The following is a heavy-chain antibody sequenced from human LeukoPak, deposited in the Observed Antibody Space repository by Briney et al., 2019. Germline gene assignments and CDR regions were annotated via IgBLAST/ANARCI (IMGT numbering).Heavy chain of an antibody. CDR2: IKQDGSEK. CDR3: VQFYDRDY. J-gene: IGHJ4*02. V-gene: IGHV3-7*05. CDR1: GLTFSSYW. Sequence: GGSLRLSCAASGLTFSSYWMTWVRQAPGKGLEWVANIKQDGSEKNYVDSVKGRFTISRDNAKNSLYLQMNSLRAEDTAVYYCVQFYDRDYWGQGTLVTVPS. D-gene: IGHD2/OR15-2a*01.